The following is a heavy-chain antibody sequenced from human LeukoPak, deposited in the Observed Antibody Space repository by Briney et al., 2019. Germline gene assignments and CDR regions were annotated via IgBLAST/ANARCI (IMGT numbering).Heavy chain of an antibody. D-gene: IGHD3-16*02. J-gene: IGHJ3*02. CDR3: ARGCYDYVWESYRTMDAFDI. CDR1: GGSFSGYY. Sequence: WETLSLTCAVYGGSFSGYYWSWIRQPPGKGLEWIGEINHSGSTNYNPSLKSRVTISVDTSKNQFSLKLSSVTAADTAVYYCARGCYDYVWESYRTMDAFDIWGQGTMVTVSS. CDR2: INHSGST. V-gene: IGHV4-34*01.